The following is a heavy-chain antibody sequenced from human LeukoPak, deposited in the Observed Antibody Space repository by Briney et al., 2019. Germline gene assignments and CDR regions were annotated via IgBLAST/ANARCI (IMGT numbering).Heavy chain of an antibody. D-gene: IGHD4-17*01. CDR1: GGTFSSYA. CDR2: IIPIFGTA. J-gene: IGHJ6*02. CDR3: ARASATDYGDYVPYYYYGMDV. V-gene: IGHV1-69*01. Sequence: ASVKVSCKASGGTFSSYAISWVRQAPGQGLEWMGGIIPIFGTANYAQKFQGRVTITADESTSTAYMELSSLRSGDTAVYYCARASATDYGDYVPYYYYGMDVWGQGTTVTVSS.